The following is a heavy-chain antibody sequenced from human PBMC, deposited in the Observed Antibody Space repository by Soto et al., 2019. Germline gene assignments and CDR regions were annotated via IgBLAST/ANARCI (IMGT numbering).Heavy chain of an antibody. V-gene: IGHV6-1*01. D-gene: IGHD3-3*01. Sequence: QIPLQLSGPGLVEPSQTLSLTCAISGDSVSSNSAGWNWVRQTPSRGLEWLGRTYYKSKWYYNSAVSVKSRITINPGTSKNQFSLQLNSVTPEDTAVYYCSRGSWDDVSGHYYMDVWGKGTTVTVSS. CDR3: SRGSWDDVSGHYYMDV. CDR1: GDSVSSNSAG. J-gene: IGHJ6*03. CDR2: TYYKSKWYY.